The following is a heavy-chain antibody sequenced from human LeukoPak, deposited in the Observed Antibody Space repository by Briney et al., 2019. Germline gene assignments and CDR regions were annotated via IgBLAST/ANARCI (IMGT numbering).Heavy chain of an antibody. V-gene: IGHV3-30*18. D-gene: IGHD2-2*01. CDR3: AKDRYQAFDI. J-gene: IGHJ3*02. Sequence: GGSLRLSCAASGFTFSSYSMNWVRRAPGKGLEWVAVISYDGSNKYYADSVKGRFTISRDNSKNTLYLQMNSLRAEDTAVYYCAKDRYQAFDIWGQGTMVTVSS. CDR1: GFTFSSYS. CDR2: ISYDGSNK.